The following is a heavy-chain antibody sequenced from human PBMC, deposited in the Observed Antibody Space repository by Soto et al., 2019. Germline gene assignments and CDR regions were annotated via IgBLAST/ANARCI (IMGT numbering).Heavy chain of an antibody. Sequence: GASVKVSCKVSGYTLTELSMHWVRQAPGKGLEWMGGFDPEDGETIYAQKFQGRVTMTEDTSTDTAYMELSSLRSEDTAVYYCATVSSSYDSSGSSARRTRCFDPWGQGTLVTVSS. CDR3: ATVSSSYDSSGSSARRTRCFDP. J-gene: IGHJ5*02. CDR1: GYTLTELS. V-gene: IGHV1-24*01. D-gene: IGHD3-22*01. CDR2: FDPEDGET.